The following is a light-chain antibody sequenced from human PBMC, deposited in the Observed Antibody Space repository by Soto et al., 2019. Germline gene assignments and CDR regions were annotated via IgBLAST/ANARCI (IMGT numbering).Light chain of an antibody. Sequence: EMVMTPYPAILSVSPGESAALSCRASQSVNSNYLAWYQQHPGQPPRLLIYGISTRATGIPARFSGSGSGTEFSLTISSLQSEDFAVYYCQQYSKWPITFGQGTRLEI. J-gene: IGKJ5*01. CDR1: QSVNSN. CDR3: QQYSKWPIT. CDR2: GIS. V-gene: IGKV3-15*01.